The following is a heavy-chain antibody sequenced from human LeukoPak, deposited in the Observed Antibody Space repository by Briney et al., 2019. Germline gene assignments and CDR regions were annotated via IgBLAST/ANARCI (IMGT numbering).Heavy chain of an antibody. J-gene: IGHJ4*02. D-gene: IGHD4-17*01. CDR3: ARPSYGDSPLGY. CDR2: ISAYNGNT. CDR1: DYTFTSYG. V-gene: IGHV1-18*01. Sequence: SSVKVSCKASDYTFTSYGISWVRQAPGQGLEWMGWISAYNGNTNYAQKLQGRVTMTTDTSTSTAYMELRSLRSDDTAVYYCARPSYGDSPLGYWGQGTLVTVSS.